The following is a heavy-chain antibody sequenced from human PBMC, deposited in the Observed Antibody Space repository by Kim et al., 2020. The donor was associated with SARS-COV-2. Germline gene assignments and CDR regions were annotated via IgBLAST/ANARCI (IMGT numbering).Heavy chain of an antibody. CDR1: GYTFDDSA. CDR2: INTNTGNP. D-gene: IGHD3-3*01. J-gene: IGHJ4*02. CDR3: AREREKRDYDSWSGGYYFDY. Sequence: ASVKVSCRGSGYTFDDSALNWVRQAPGQGLQWMGWINTNTGNPTYAQGFTGRVVFSLDTSVSTAYLEITSLKAEDTAVYYCAREREKRDYDSWSGGYYFDYWGQGTLVTVSS. V-gene: IGHV7-4-1*02.